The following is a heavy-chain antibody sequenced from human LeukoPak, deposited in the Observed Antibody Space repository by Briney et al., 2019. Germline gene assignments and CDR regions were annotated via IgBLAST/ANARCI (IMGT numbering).Heavy chain of an antibody. CDR3: ARGDGYDAFDI. Sequence: GGSLRLSCAASGFTFSSYAMHWVRQAPGKGLEWVAVISYDGSNKYYADSVKGRFTISRDNSKNTLYLQMNSLRAVDTAVYYCARGDGYDAFDIWGQGTMVTVSS. CDR1: GFTFSSYA. J-gene: IGHJ3*02. V-gene: IGHV3-30-3*01. CDR2: ISYDGSNK. D-gene: IGHD5-24*01.